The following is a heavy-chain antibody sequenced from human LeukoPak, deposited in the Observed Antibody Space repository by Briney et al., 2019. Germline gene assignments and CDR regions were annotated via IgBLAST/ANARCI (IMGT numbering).Heavy chain of an antibody. CDR1: GFTFSSYG. J-gene: IGHJ4*02. V-gene: IGHV3-7*01. CDR2: IKQDGSEK. D-gene: IGHD3-16*01. CDR3: ARDDYGGIDY. Sequence: GSLRLSCAASGFTFSSYGMSWVRQAPGKGLEWVANIKQDGSEKYYVDSVKGRFTISRDNAKNSLYLQMNSLRAEDTAVYYCARDDYGGIDYWGQGTLVTVSS.